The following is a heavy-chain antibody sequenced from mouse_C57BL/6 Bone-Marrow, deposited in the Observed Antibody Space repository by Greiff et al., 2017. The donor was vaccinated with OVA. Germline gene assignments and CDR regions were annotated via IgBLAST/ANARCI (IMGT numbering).Heavy chain of an antibody. J-gene: IGHJ1*03. CDR3: ARFTTVIDHWYFDV. D-gene: IGHD1-1*01. Sequence: LQESGAELVRPGASVKMSCKASGYTFTSYNMHWVKQTPRQGLEWIGAIYPGNGDTSYNQKFKGKATLTVDKSSSTAYMQLSSLTSEDSAVYFCARFTTVIDHWYFDVWGTGTTVTVSS. V-gene: IGHV1-12*01. CDR1: GYTFTSYN. CDR2: IYPGNGDT.